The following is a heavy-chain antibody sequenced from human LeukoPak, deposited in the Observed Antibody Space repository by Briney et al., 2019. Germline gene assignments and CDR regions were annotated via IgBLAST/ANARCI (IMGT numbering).Heavy chain of an antibody. V-gene: IGHV4-59*01. CDR2: IYYAGST. CDR1: GGSISTYY. CDR3: ARGGNYWPQWWFDP. J-gene: IGHJ5*02. D-gene: IGHD1-26*01. Sequence: PSETLSLTCTVSGGSISTYYWSWIRQPPGKGLEWIGYIYYAGSTSYNPSLKSRVTMSLDASKNQFSLELNSVTPADTAVYYCARGGNYWPQWWFDPWGRGTLVSVSS.